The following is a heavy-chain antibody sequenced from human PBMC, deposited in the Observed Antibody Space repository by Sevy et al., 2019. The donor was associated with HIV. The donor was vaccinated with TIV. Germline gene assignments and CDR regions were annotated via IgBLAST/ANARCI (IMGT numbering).Heavy chain of an antibody. CDR1: GGSISSYY. CDR2: IYYSGST. D-gene: IGHD4-17*01. V-gene: IGHV4-59*13. J-gene: IGHJ4*02. Sequence: SETLSLTCTVSGGSISSYYWSWIRQPPGKGLEWIGYIYYSGSTNYNPSLKSRVTISVDTSKNQFSLKLSSMTAADTAVYYCARSDGGDYFDYWGQGTLVTVSS. CDR3: ARSDGGDYFDY.